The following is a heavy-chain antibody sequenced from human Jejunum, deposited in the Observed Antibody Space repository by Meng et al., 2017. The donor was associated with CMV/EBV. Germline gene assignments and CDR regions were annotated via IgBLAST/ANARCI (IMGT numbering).Heavy chain of an antibody. CDR2: IKGDGSAK. V-gene: IGHV3-7*01. D-gene: IGHD2-2*01. CDR3: AKWVVPPGVGYGLDV. Sequence: FIFSDYWRSWVRQAPGKGREWVANIKGDGSAKYSADSVKGRFTIARDNAKWTLYLQMTSLRVEDTAVYYCAKWVVPPGVGYGLDVWGQGTAVTVSS. CDR1: FIFSDYW. J-gene: IGHJ6*02.